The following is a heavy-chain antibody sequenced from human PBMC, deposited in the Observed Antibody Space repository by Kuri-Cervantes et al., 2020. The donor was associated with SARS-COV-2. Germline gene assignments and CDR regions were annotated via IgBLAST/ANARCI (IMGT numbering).Heavy chain of an antibody. CDR3: ARVVPAAISVDAFDI. Sequence: SETLSLTCAVYGGSFSGYYWSWIRQPPGKGLEWIGEINHSGSTYYNPSLKSRVTISVDTSKNQFSLKLSSVTAADTAVYYCARVVPAAISVDAFDIWGQGTMVTVSS. J-gene: IGHJ3*02. D-gene: IGHD2-2*01. V-gene: IGHV4-34*01. CDR2: INHSGST. CDR1: GGSFSGYY.